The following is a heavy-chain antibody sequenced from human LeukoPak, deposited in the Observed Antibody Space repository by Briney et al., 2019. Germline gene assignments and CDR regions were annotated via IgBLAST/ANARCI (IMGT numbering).Heavy chain of an antibody. J-gene: IGHJ6*03. D-gene: IGHD3-22*01. CDR2: INPSGST. Sequence: SETLSLTCAVYGGSFSGYHWIWIRQSPGKGLEWIGDINPSGSTYYNPSLKSRLTISVDTSKNQFSLKLRSVTAADTAVYYCARGRHDITMIVVVMTSVSYYLDVWGKGTTVTVS. CDR1: GGSFSGYH. CDR3: ARGRHDITMIVVVMTSVSYYLDV. V-gene: IGHV4-34*01.